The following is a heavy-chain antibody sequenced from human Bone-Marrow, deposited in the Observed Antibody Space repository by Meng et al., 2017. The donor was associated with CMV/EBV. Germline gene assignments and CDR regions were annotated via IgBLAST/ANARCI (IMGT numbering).Heavy chain of an antibody. CDR2: IKQDGSER. V-gene: IGHV3-7*01. D-gene: IGHD2-15*01. Sequence: GESLRISCTAPGFTFKMFSMTWVRQTPGKGLEWVANIKQDGSERFYVDSVRGRFTISRDNAKNSLFLQMSGLRVDDTAVYYCAREMGGQHAVDPGIVAPLIKKAFKDQGVTLNYGLDVWGQGTTVTGSS. J-gene: IGHJ6*01. CDR3: AREMGGQHAVDPGIVAPLIKKAFKDQGVTLNYGLDV. CDR1: GFTFKMFS.